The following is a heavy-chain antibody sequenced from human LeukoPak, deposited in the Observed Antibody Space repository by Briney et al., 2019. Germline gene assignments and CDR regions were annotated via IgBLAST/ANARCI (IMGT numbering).Heavy chain of an antibody. CDR1: GFTFSSYW. CDR2: IKQDGSEK. V-gene: IGHV3-7*01. D-gene: IGHD5-18*01. CDR3: ARDNTAMVRAFDI. J-gene: IGHJ3*02. Sequence: GGSLRLSCAASGFTFSSYWMSWVRQAPGKGLEWVANIKQDGSEKYYADSVKGRFTISRDNAKNTLYLQMNSLRAEDTAVYYCARDNTAMVRAFDIWGQGTMVTVSS.